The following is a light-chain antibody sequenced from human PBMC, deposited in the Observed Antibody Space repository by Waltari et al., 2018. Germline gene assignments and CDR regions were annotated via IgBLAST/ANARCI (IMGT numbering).Light chain of an antibody. J-gene: IGLJ1*01. V-gene: IGLV3-25*03. CDR3: QSADSSGAYV. CDR2: KDN. Sequence: SYELTQPPPVSVSPGQTARITCSGDAVPKQYGSWSQQKPGHAPVLVIYKDNERPSGIPERFSGSSSETTVTLTISGVQAEDEADYYCQSADSSGAYVFGSGTKVTVL. CDR1: AVPKQY.